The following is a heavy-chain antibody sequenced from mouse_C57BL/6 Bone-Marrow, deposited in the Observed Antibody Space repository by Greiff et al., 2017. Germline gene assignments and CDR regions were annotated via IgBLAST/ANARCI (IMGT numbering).Heavy chain of an antibody. Sequence: QVQLKQPGAELVKPGASVKLSCKASGYTFTSYWMHWVKQRPGQGLEWIGMIHPNSGSTNYNEKFKSKATLTVDKSSSTAYMQLSSLTSEDSAVYYCARKGYYLFAYWGQGPLVTVSA. CDR3: ARKGYYLFAY. CDR1: GYTFTSYW. D-gene: IGHD2-12*01. J-gene: IGHJ3*01. V-gene: IGHV1-64*01. CDR2: IHPNSGST.